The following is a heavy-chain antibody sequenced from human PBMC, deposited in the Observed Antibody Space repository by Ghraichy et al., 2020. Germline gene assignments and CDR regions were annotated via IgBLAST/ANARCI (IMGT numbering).Heavy chain of an antibody. CDR1: GFTFSSYS. V-gene: IGHV3-21*01. CDR2: ISSSSSYI. D-gene: IGHD2-15*01. J-gene: IGHJ4*02. Sequence: GGSLRLSCTASGFTFSSYSMNWVRQAPGKGLEWVSFISSSSSYIYYADSVKGRFTISRDNAENSLYLQMNSLRAEDTAVYYCARGYGGGYRNFDYWGQGALVTVSS. CDR3: ARGYGGGYRNFDY.